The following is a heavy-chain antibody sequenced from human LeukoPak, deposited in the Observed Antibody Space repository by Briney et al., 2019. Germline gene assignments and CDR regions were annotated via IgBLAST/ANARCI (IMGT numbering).Heavy chain of an antibody. V-gene: IGHV4-59*01. Sequence: SETLSLTCSVSGDSISSYYWNWIRQSPGKGLEWIGYIYYSGSTNYNLSLKSRVTISVDTSKNQFSLKLSSVTAADTAVYYCARGGYSSEMDYWGQGTLVTVSS. CDR3: ARGGYSSEMDY. D-gene: IGHD6-19*01. CDR2: IYYSGST. CDR1: GDSISSYY. J-gene: IGHJ4*02.